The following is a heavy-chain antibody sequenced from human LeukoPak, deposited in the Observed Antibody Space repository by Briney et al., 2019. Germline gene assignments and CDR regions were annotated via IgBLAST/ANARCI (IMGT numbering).Heavy chain of an antibody. CDR1: GFTFSNYA. CDR3: ARDRGINWFDP. Sequence: GGSLRLSCAASGFTFSNYAMNWVRQAPGKGLEWVSGISVSGGSTYYADSVKGRFTISTDNSKNTLYLQMNSLRAEDTAVYYCARDRGINWFDPWGQGTLVTVSS. J-gene: IGHJ5*02. CDR2: ISVSGGST. V-gene: IGHV3-23*01. D-gene: IGHD3-10*01.